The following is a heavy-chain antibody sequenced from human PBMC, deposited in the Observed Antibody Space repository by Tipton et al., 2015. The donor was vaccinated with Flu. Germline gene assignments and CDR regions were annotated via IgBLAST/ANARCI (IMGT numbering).Heavy chain of an antibody. D-gene: IGHD3-10*01. Sequence: SLRLSCAASGFTFITYAMHWVRQAPGKGLEYVSGINDNGGSTYYADSVKGRFTISRDNSKNTLYLQMGSLRAEDMAVYYCARGNFGPGIWASSYGYWGQGTLVAFSS. J-gene: IGHJ4*02. CDR1: GFTFITYA. CDR3: ARGNFGPGIWASSYGY. CDR2: INDNGGST. V-gene: IGHV3-64*02.